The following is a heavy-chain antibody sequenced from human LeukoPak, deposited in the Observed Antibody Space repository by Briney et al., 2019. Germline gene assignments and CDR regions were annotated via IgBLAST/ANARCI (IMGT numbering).Heavy chain of an antibody. Sequence: GGSLRLSCAASGLIVSSNYMSWVRQAPGKGLEWVSIIYGDGSTYYADSVKGRFTISRDNFKNTLYLQMNSLRVEDTAVYYCARVIVATNTFDAFDIWGQGTMVTVSS. CDR1: GLIVSSNY. D-gene: IGHD5-12*01. CDR3: ARVIVATNTFDAFDI. CDR2: IYGDGST. V-gene: IGHV3-53*01. J-gene: IGHJ3*02.